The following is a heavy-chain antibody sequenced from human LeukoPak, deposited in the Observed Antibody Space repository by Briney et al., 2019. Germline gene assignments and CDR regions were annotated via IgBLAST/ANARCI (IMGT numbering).Heavy chain of an antibody. J-gene: IGHJ4*02. Sequence: GGSLRLSCAASGFTFSSYGMNWVRRAPGKGPEWISYISRSGATIYYADSVKGRFTISRDNAKNSLYLQMSSLGAEDTAIYYCSRDRGGGDIYFDYWGQGTLVTVSS. V-gene: IGHV3-48*03. D-gene: IGHD2-21*02. CDR1: GFTFSSYG. CDR2: ISRSGATI. CDR3: SRDRGGGDIYFDY.